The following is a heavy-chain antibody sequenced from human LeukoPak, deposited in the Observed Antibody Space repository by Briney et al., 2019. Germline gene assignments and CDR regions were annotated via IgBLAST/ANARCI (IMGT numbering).Heavy chain of an antibody. D-gene: IGHD3-10*01. CDR3: ARVVRGVHFDY. J-gene: IGHJ4*02. V-gene: IGHV2-5*02. CDR1: GFSLSTSGVG. Sequence: SGPTLVKPTQTLTLTCTFSGFSLSTSGVGVGWIRQPPGKALEWLALIYWDDDKRYSPSLKSRLTITNDTSKNQVVLTMTNMDPVDTATYYCARVVRGVHFDYWGQGTLVTVSS. CDR2: IYWDDDK.